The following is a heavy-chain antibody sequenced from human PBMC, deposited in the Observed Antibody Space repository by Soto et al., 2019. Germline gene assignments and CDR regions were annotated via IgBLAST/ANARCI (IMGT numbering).Heavy chain of an antibody. D-gene: IGHD1-26*01. J-gene: IGHJ4*02. CDR2: IDARSNYI. Sequence: KSGGSLRLSCEASGFRFNSYSMNWVRQAPQKGLEWVSLIDARSNYIYYADSVKGRFTISRDNARNSLYLQMDSLRVEDTAVYYCVRENGMAGATSAFEYWGQGTPVTVSS. CDR1: GFRFNSYS. V-gene: IGHV3-21*06. CDR3: VRENGMAGATSAFEY.